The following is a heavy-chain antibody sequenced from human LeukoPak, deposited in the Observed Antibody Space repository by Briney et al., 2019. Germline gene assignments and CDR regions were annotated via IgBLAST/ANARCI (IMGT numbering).Heavy chain of an antibody. CDR1: GYTFTSYG. CDR2: INPSGGST. V-gene: IGHV1-46*01. J-gene: IGHJ4*02. Sequence: ASVKVSCKASGYTFTSYGISWVRQAPGQGLEWMGIINPSGGSTSYAQKFQGRVTMTRDTSTSTVYMEVSSLRSEDTAVYYCARATPIHSYYVSGTWRSFDYWGRGTLVTVSS. CDR3: ARATPIHSYYVSGTWRSFDY. D-gene: IGHD3-10*01.